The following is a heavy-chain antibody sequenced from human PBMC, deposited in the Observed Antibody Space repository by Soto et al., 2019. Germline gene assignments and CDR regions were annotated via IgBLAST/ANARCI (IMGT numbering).Heavy chain of an antibody. V-gene: IGHV4-30-4*01. CDR2: IYHSGSS. J-gene: IGHJ4*02. CDR3: ARVDSPNWNWALDY. Sequence: QVQLQESGPGLVKPSQTLSLTCSVSGGSISSGDYHWSWVRQPPGKGLEWIGTIYHSGSSAYNPSLQGRVSMLVDASKNQFALGLSSVTAADTAVYYCARVDSPNWNWALDYWGQGTLVTVSS. D-gene: IGHD1-1*01. CDR1: GGSISSGDYH.